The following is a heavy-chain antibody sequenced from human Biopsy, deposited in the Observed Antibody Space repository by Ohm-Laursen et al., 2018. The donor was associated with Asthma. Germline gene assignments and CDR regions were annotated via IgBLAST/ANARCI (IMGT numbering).Heavy chain of an antibody. D-gene: IGHD2-21*01. CDR2: FDIEDGEA. CDR1: GDTLTERS. Sequence: GSSVKVSCKVSGDTLTERSIHWVRQAPGKGLEWMGGFDIEDGEASYAQKFKGRVTLTEDPSTYTVYMEVSSLRSEDTAVYYCARGGGAHFQHWGQGTLVTVSS. J-gene: IGHJ1*01. CDR3: ARGGGAHFQH. V-gene: IGHV1-24*01.